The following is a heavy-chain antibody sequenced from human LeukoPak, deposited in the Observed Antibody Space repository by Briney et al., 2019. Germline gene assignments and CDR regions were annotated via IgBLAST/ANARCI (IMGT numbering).Heavy chain of an antibody. D-gene: IGHD2-15*01. CDR3: ARARYW. J-gene: IGHJ1*01. CDR2: IYSGGST. CDR1: GIAFGSCA. Sequence: GGSLRLSCADSGIAFGSCAMSWVRQAPGKGLEWVSVIYSGGSTYYADSVKGRFTISRDNSKNTLYLQMNSLRAEDTAVYYCARARYWGGQGTLVTVSS. V-gene: IGHV3-66*01.